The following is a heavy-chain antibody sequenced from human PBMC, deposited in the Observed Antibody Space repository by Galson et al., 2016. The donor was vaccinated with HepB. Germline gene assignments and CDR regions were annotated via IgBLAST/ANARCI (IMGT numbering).Heavy chain of an antibody. Sequence: SVKVSCKASGYTFISYGISWVRQAPGQGLEWMGWISTYNGNTNYAQKLQGRVTMTTDTSTSTAYMELRSLRSDDTAVYYCARAGGGLDYDTSGFDYWGQGTLVTVSS. V-gene: IGHV1-18*01. CDR3: ARAGGGLDYDTSGFDY. CDR2: ISTYNGNT. J-gene: IGHJ4*02. D-gene: IGHD3-22*01. CDR1: GYTFISYG.